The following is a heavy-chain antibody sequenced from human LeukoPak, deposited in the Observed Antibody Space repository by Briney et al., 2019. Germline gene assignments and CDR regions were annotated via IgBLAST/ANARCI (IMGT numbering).Heavy chain of an antibody. J-gene: IGHJ6*02. CDR3: ARADLDSSGYNYYYYYGMDV. CDR1: GGSISSGGYY. D-gene: IGHD3-22*01. CDR2: IYYSGST. Sequence: PSETLSLTCTVSGGSISSGGYYWSWIRQPPGKGLEWIGYIYYSGSTNYNPSLKSRVTISVDTSKNQFSLKLSSVTAADTAVYYCARADLDSSGYNYYYYYGMDVWGQGTTVTVSS. V-gene: IGHV4-61*08.